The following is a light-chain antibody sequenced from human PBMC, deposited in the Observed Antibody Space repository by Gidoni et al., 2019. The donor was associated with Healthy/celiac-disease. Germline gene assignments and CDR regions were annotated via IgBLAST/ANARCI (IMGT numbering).Light chain of an antibody. J-gene: IGKJ2*01. Sequence: DIVMTQSPDSLAVSLGERATINCKSSQSVLYSSNNKNYLAWYQQKPGQPPKLLIYWASTRASGVPDRFSGSGSGTDFTLPISSLQAEDVAVYYCQQYYSTPQTFGQGTKLEIK. V-gene: IGKV4-1*01. CDR2: WAS. CDR1: QSVLYSSNNKNY. CDR3: QQYYSTPQT.